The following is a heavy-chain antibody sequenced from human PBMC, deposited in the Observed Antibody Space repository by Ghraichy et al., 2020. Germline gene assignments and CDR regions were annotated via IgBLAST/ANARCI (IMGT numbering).Heavy chain of an antibody. V-gene: IGHV3-53*01. CDR3: ASTFDSGWPRYFDL. CDR2: IYSGDST. J-gene: IGHJ2*01. Sequence: GESLRLSCTASGFTVNNKYMSWVRQAPGKGLEWVSLIYSGDSTFYADSVKGRFTISRDNSDNTLYLQVNSLRAEDTAVYYCASTFDSGWPRYFDLWGRGTLVTVSS. CDR1: GFTVNNKY. D-gene: IGHD6-19*01.